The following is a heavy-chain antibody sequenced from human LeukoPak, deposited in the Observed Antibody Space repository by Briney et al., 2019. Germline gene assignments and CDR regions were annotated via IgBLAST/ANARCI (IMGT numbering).Heavy chain of an antibody. D-gene: IGHD2-8*01. J-gene: IGHJ5*02. CDR2: ISAYNGNT. CDR3: ARGLMGSGLNWFDP. CDR1: GYTFTSYG. V-gene: IGHV1-18*01. Sequence: ASVKVSCKASGYTFTSYGISWVRQAPGQGLEWMGWISAYNGNTNYAQKLQGRVTMATDTSTSTAYMELRSLRSDDTAVYYCARGLMGSGLNWFDPWGRGTLVTVSS.